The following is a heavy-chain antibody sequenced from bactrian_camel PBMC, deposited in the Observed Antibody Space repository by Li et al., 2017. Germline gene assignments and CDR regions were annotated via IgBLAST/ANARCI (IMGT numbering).Heavy chain of an antibody. CDR1: GYDFSGGC. CDR3: AADLLLMRPLDPSEYKY. Sequence: QVQLVGSGGDSVQVGGSLRLSCTASGYDFSGGCMAWFRQVPGKQRDALASICTRIGHTYYAGSLKDRFTISRESVKNRIYLQMNSLRPEDTAMYYCAADLLLMRPLDPSEYKYWGQGTQVTVS. V-gene: IGHV3-3*01. J-gene: IGHJ4*01. CDR2: ICTRIGHT. D-gene: IGHD1*01.